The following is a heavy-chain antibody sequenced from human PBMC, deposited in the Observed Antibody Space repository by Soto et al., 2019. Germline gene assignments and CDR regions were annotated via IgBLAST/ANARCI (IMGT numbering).Heavy chain of an antibody. CDR1: DGSISSDY. J-gene: IGHJ4*02. D-gene: IGHD1-26*01. CDR3: ARGRQAVGLEF. CDR2: VYIGGET. Sequence: SETLSLTCIVSDGSISSDYWTWIRQPAGKGLEWLGRVYIGGETNYNPSLKSRLTMSLDTSKRQSSLWLSSVTAADTAVYYCARGRQAVGLEFWGLGTLVTVSS. V-gene: IGHV4-4*07.